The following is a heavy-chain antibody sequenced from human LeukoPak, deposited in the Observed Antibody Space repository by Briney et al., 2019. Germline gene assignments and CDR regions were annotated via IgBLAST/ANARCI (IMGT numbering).Heavy chain of an antibody. CDR2: VNSRRSTI. CDR1: GFTFSDYY. Sequence: VTLSYAPSGFTFSDYYMSWIRQAPGRGLEWVSYVNSRRSTIYYADSVKGRFTISRDNVEKSLYLQMNSLRAEDTAVYYCATSFPRITIFGVVTIPDAFDIWGQGTMVTVSS. D-gene: IGHD3-3*01. CDR3: ATSFPRITIFGVVTIPDAFDI. V-gene: IGHV3-11*04. J-gene: IGHJ3*02.